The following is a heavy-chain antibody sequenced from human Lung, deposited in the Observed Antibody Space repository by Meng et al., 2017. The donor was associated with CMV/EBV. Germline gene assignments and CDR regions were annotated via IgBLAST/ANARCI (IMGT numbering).Heavy chain of an antibody. Sequence: GGSLRLXCAASGFTFSSYAMSWVRQAPGKGLEWVSAISGSGGSTYYADSVKGRFTISRDNSKNTLYLQMNSLRSEDTAVYFCARDMMLGQAARQTFDVWGQGTXVTVSS. CDR1: GFTFSSYA. V-gene: IGHV3-23*01. CDR3: ARDMMLGQAARQTFDV. CDR2: ISGSGGST. D-gene: IGHD2-15*01. J-gene: IGHJ3*01.